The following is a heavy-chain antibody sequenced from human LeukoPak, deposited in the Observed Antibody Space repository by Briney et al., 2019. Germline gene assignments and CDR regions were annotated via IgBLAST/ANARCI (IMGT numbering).Heavy chain of an antibody. CDR1: GLTFSGSA. V-gene: IGHV3-23*01. CDR2: ISGSGNST. CDR3: ANVLVLVSVNRYYFDY. D-gene: IGHD2-21*02. J-gene: IGHJ4*02. Sequence: GGSLRLSCAASGLTFSGSAMSWVRQAPGKGLEWVSLISGSGNSTDYADSVKGRFTISRDNSKSTLYLQMNSLRAEDTAVYYCANVLVLVSVNRYYFDYWGQGTLVTVSS.